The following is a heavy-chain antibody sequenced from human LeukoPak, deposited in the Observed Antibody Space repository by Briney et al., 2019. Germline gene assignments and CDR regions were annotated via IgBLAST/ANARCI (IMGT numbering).Heavy chain of an antibody. CDR3: ALLMGVGRYFDY. D-gene: IGHD3-10*01. Sequence: GGSLRLSCAASGFTFSSYAMSWVRQAPGKGLEWVSAISGSGGSTYYADSVKGRFTISRDNSKNTLYLQMNSLRAEDTAVYYCALLMGVGRYFDYWGQGTRVTVSS. J-gene: IGHJ4*02. CDR1: GFTFSSYA. V-gene: IGHV3-23*01. CDR2: ISGSGGST.